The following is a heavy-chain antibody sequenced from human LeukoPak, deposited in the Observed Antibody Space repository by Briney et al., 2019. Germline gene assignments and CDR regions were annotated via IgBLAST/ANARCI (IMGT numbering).Heavy chain of an antibody. CDR3: ARGRIPATRSYFDY. J-gene: IGHJ4*02. V-gene: IGHV1-46*01. CDR2: INPSSGST. Sequence: ASVKVSCKASGYTFTTYYMHWVRQAPGQGLEWMGIINPSSGSTTYAQSFQGRVTMTRDTSTTTVYMELSSLRSEDTAVYYCARGRIPATRSYFDYWGQGTLVTISS. D-gene: IGHD6-13*01. CDR1: GYTFTTYY.